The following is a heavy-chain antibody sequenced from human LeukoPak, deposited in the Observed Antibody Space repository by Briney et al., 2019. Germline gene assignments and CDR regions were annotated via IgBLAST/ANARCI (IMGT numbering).Heavy chain of an antibody. CDR2: ITRSSTT. CDR1: GFTFSSYT. D-gene: IGHD4-17*01. CDR3: ARGGYGDYDFDY. J-gene: IGHJ4*02. V-gene: IGHV3-48*01. Sequence: GGSPRLSCAASGFTFSSYTMNWVRQAPGKGLEWVSYITRSSTTYYADSVKGRFTISRDNAKDSLYLQMNSLRAEDTAVYYCARGGYGDYDFDYWGQGTLVIVSS.